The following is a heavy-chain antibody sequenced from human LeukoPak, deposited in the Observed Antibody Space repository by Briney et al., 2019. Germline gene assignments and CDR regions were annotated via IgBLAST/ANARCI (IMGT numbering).Heavy chain of an antibody. CDR1: GFTFDDYG. CDR2: INWNGGST. CDR3: AKNIAAPGRDSYYLYGMDV. V-gene: IGHV3-20*04. J-gene: IGHJ6*02. D-gene: IGHD6-25*01. Sequence: PGGSLRLSCAASGFTFDDYGMSWVRQAPGKGLEWVSGINWNGGSTGYADSVKGRFTISRDNAKNSLYLQMNNLRADDTAVYYCAKNIAAPGRDSYYLYGMDVWGQGTTVTVSS.